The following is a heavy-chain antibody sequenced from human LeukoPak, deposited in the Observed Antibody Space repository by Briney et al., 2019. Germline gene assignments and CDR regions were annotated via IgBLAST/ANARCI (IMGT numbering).Heavy chain of an antibody. D-gene: IGHD3-3*01. J-gene: IGHJ4*02. CDR2: VYSSGYT. CDR3: ARLTRFVSGVLNPLDS. Sequence: NPSETLSLTCTVSGGSIGNYCWSWLRQPPGKGLERIGYVYSSGYTNYNPSLKSRVTISVDTSNNHFSLRLSSVTAADTAVHYCARLTRFVSGVLNPLDSWGQGTLVTVSS. V-gene: IGHV4-59*08. CDR1: GGSIGNYC.